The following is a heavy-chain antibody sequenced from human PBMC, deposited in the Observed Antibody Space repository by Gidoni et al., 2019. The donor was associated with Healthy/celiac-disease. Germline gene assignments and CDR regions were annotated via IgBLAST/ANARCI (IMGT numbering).Heavy chain of an antibody. V-gene: IGHV4-59*01. J-gene: IGHJ3*02. CDR3: ARDYMTVGATPFLSI. CDR2: IYYSGST. Sequence: QVHLLESGPGLVKPPETLHLNCAVSGGSISSYYWSWIRQAPGKGLEWVGYIYYSGSTNYNPSLKSRVTISVDTSKNQFSLKLSSVTAADTAVYYCARDYMTVGATPFLSIWGQGTMVTVSS. D-gene: IGHD1-26*01. CDR1: GGSISSYY.